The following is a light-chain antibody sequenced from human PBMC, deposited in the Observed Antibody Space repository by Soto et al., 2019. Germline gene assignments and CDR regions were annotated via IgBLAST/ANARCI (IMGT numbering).Light chain of an antibody. V-gene: IGKV3-11*01. J-gene: IGKJ3*01. CDR2: DAS. CDR3: QQRSNWPG. Sequence: VLTQSPATLSLSPGERATLSCRASQSVSSYLAWYQQKPGQAPRLLIYDASNRATGIPARFSGSGSGTDFTLTISSLEPEDFAVYYCQQRSNWPGFGPGTKVDIK. CDR1: QSVSSY.